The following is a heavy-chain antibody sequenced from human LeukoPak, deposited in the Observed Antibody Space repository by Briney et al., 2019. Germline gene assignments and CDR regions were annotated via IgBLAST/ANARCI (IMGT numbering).Heavy chain of an antibody. V-gene: IGHV3-64D*06. CDR3: VERRYGGTHGGMDV. CDR1: GFAFSSYA. D-gene: IGHD4-23*01. Sequence: PGGSLRLSCSASGFAFSSYAMHWVRQAPGKGLEYVSAISSNGGSTYYADSVKGRFTISRDNSKNTLYLQMSSLRAEDTAVYYCVERRYGGTHGGMDVWGQGTTVTVSS. J-gene: IGHJ6*02. CDR2: ISSNGGST.